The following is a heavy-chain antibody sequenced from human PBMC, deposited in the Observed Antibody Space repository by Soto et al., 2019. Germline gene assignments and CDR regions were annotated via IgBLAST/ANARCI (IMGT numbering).Heavy chain of an antibody. CDR3: ASSEGYSRSRYKGYYSYGIDV. CDR1: GGSVSSGSYY. D-gene: IGHD6-13*01. Sequence: PSETLSLTCTVSGGSVSSGSYYWSWIRQPPGKGLEWIGYIYYSGSTNYNPSLKSRVTISVDTSKNQFSLKLSSVTAADTAVYYCASSEGYSRSRYKGYYSYGIDVWGQGTTVTVYS. V-gene: IGHV4-61*01. J-gene: IGHJ6*02. CDR2: IYYSGST.